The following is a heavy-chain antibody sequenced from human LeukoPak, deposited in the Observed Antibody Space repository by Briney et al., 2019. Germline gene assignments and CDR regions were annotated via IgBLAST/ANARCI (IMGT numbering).Heavy chain of an antibody. CDR2: IYSGGGT. D-gene: IGHD3-22*01. V-gene: IGHV3-53*01. J-gene: IGHJ3*02. CDR1: GFAVSSNY. Sequence: GGSLRLSCAASGFAVSSNYMSWVRQAPGKGLERVSVIYSGGGTYYANSVKGRFTISRDNSKNTLYLQMNSLRAEDTAVYYCARGGRYYESSGYYHDAFDIWGQGTVVTVSS. CDR3: ARGGRYYESSGYYHDAFDI.